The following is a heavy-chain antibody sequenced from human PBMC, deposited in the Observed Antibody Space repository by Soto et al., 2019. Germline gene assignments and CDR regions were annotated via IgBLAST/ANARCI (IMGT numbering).Heavy chain of an antibody. CDR2: IYYSGST. CDR1: GGSISSYY. V-gene: IGHV4-59*01. J-gene: IGHJ4*02. D-gene: IGHD3-3*01. CDR3: VSSYYDFWSGYYYVYCFDY. Sequence: SETLSLTCTVSGGSISSYYWSWIRQPPGKGLEWIGYIYYSGSTNYNPSLKSRVTISVDTSKNQFSLKLSSVTAADTAVYYCVSSYYDFWSGYYYVYCFDYWGQGTLVTVSS.